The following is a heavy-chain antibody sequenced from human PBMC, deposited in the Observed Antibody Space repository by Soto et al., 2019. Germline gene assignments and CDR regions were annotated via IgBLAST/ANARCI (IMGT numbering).Heavy chain of an antibody. CDR2: IYYGGSA. J-gene: IGHJ5*02. D-gene: IGHD3-22*01. V-gene: IGHV4-31*03. Sequence: SETLSLTCTVSGASISSGGYYWTWIRQHPGEGLEWIGHIYYGGSAYYNPSLTSRLTISVDTSNNQFSLKLSSVTAADTATYYCAVARDISGYNWFDPWGQGTLVTVSS. CDR1: GASISSGGYY. CDR3: AVARDISGYNWFDP.